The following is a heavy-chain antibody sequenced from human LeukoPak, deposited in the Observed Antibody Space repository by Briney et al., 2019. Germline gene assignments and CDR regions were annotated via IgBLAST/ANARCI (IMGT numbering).Heavy chain of an antibody. V-gene: IGHV1-2*02. J-gene: IGHJ1*01. CDR3: ARDTLRYFGWLSTSWEYIQH. D-gene: IGHD3-9*01. Sequence: ASVKVSCKASGYTFTGYYMHWVRQAPGQGLEWMGCINPNSGGTNYAQKFQGRLTITRDTPINTVYMEMSRMRSDDTAVYYCARDTLRYFGWLSTSWEYIQHWGQGTLVTVSS. CDR1: GYTFTGYY. CDR2: INPNSGGT.